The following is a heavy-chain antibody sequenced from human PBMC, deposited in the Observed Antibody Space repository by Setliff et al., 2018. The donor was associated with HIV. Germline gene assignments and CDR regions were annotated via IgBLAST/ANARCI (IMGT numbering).Heavy chain of an antibody. CDR2: IYLGDSDT. D-gene: IGHD2-21*02. J-gene: IGHJ4*02. CDR1: GYRFTSYW. V-gene: IGHV5-51*01. Sequence: GESLKISCKGSGYRFTSYWIDWVRQTPGKGLEWMGIIYLGDSDTRYSPSFQGQVTISADESISTAYLQWSSLKASDTAMYYCAILSVVTATRIYYFDYWGQGTLVTVSS. CDR3: AILSVVTATRIYYFDY.